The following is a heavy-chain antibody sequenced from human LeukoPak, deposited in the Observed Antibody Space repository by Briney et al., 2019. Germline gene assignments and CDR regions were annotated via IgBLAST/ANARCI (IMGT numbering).Heavy chain of an antibody. CDR3: ARERESGYSYGYFDY. Sequence: SETLSLTCTVSGYSISSGYYWGWIRQPPGKGLEWIGSIYHSGSTYYNPSLKSRVTISVDTSKNQFSLKLSSVTAADTAVYYCARERESGYSYGYFDYWGQGTLVTVSS. D-gene: IGHD5-18*01. J-gene: IGHJ4*02. CDR1: GYSISSGYY. CDR2: IYHSGST. V-gene: IGHV4-38-2*02.